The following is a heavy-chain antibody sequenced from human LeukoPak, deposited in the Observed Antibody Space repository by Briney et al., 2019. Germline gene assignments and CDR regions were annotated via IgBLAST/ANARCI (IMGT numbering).Heavy chain of an antibody. V-gene: IGHV3-30-3*01. Sequence: PWGALRLSCAASGFSFSSYTMHWVRQAPGKGLEWVAVMSYDGSNRYYADSVKGRFTISRDNSKNTLYLQMNSLRAEDTAVYYCAKAYGGKSAEYFQHWGQGTLVTVSS. D-gene: IGHD4-23*01. CDR1: GFSFSSYT. CDR3: AKAYGGKSAEYFQH. CDR2: MSYDGSNR. J-gene: IGHJ1*01.